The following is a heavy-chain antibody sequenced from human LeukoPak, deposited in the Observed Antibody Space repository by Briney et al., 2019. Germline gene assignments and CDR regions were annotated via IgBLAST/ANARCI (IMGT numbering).Heavy chain of an antibody. D-gene: IGHD1-26*01. Sequence: GGSLRLSCAASGFTYGNYLMHWVRQAPGKGLEWVSFISSSSSYIYYADSVKGRFTISRDNAKNSLYLQMNSLRAEDTAVYYCARSTGSYGGALDIWGQGTMVTVSS. J-gene: IGHJ3*02. CDR3: ARSTGSYGGALDI. CDR2: ISSSSSYI. V-gene: IGHV3-21*01. CDR1: GFTYGNYL.